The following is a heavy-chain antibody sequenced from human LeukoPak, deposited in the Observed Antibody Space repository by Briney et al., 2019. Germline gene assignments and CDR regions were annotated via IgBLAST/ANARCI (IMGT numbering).Heavy chain of an antibody. J-gene: IGHJ4*02. V-gene: IGHV3-7*01. CDR3: ARLVWGSYRFLDY. CDR2: IKQDGSEK. CDR1: GFTFSSYW. Sequence: GGSLRLSCAASGFTFSSYWMSWVRQAPGKGREGVAHIKQDGSEKYYVDSVKGRFTISRDNAKNSLYLQMNSLRAEDTAVYYCARLVWGSYRFLDYWGQGTLVTVSS. D-gene: IGHD3-16*02.